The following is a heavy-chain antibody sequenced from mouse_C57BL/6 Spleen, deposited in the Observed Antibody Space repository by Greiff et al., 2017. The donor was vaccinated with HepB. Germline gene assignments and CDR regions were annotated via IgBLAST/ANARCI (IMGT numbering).Heavy chain of an antibody. Sequence: EVRLVESGGGLVKPGGSLKLSCAASGFTFSSYTMSWVRQTPEKRLEWVATISGGGGNTYYPDSVKGRFTISRDNAKNTLYLQMSSLRSEDTALYYCANYYGSSYWYFDVWGTGTTVTVSS. D-gene: IGHD1-1*01. V-gene: IGHV5-9*01. CDR3: ANYYGSSYWYFDV. CDR2: ISGGGGNT. CDR1: GFTFSSYT. J-gene: IGHJ1*03.